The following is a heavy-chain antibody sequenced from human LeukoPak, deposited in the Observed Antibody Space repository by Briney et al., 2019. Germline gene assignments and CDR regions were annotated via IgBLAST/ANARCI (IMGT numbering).Heavy chain of an antibody. CDR2: INHSGST. D-gene: IGHD1-26*01. CDR1: GGSFSGYY. V-gene: IGHV4-34*01. J-gene: IGHJ4*02. CDR3: ARVGSGSYFYSFDY. Sequence: PSETLSLTCAVYGGSFSGYYWSWIRQPPGKGLEWIGEINHSGSTNYNPSLKSRVTISVDTSKNQFSLKLSSVTAADTAVYYCARVGSGSYFYSFDYWGQGTLVTVSS.